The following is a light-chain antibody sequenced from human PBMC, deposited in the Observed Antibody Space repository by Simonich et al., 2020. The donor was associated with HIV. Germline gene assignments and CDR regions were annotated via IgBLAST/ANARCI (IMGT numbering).Light chain of an antibody. V-gene: IGKV4-1*01. CDR2: WAE. CDR3: QQYSSTPMYT. CDR1: QSVLYSSNNKNY. J-gene: IGKJ2*01. Sequence: DIVMTQSPDSLAVSLGERATINCKSSQSVLYSSNNKNYLAWYQQKPGQPPKLLIYWAETRESGVPERFSGSGSGTDFTLTISSLQAEDVAVYYCQQYSSTPMYTFGQGTKLEIK.